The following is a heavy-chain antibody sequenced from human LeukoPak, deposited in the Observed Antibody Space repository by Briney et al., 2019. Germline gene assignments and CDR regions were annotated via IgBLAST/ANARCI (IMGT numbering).Heavy chain of an antibody. D-gene: IGHD3-22*01. CDR3: ARAYHTYYYDSSGYYLGY. CDR1: GYTFTSYY. CDR2: INPNSGGT. J-gene: IGHJ4*02. Sequence: GASVKVSCKASGYTFTSYYMHWVRQAPGQGLEWMGRINPNSGGTNYAQKFRGRVTMTRDTSISTAYMELSRLRSDDTAVYYCARAYHTYYYDSSGYYLGYWGQGTLVTVSS. V-gene: IGHV1-2*06.